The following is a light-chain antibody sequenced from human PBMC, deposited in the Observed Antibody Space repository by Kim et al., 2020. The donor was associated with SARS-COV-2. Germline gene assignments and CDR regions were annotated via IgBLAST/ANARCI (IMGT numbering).Light chain of an antibody. J-gene: IGLJ2*01. CDR1: KLGDRD. CDR2: QNT. CDR3: QAWDTSTVV. Sequence: VSPGQTASISCAGSKLGDRDAYWYQQKPGQSPVLVMYQNTKRPSGIPERFSGSNSGSTATLTISGTQTLDEADYYCQAWDTSTVVFGGGTQLTVL. V-gene: IGLV3-1*01.